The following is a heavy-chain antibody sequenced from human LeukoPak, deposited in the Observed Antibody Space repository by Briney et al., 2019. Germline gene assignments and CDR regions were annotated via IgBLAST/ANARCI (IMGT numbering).Heavy chain of an antibody. CDR1: GGSISSSSYY. CDR2: IYYSGST. J-gene: IGHJ4*02. D-gene: IGHD4-23*01. Sequence: SETLSLTCTVSGGSISSSSYYWGWIRQPPGKGLEWIGSIYYSGSTYYNPSLKSRVTISVDTSKNQFSLKLSSVTAADTAVYYCARLGKLADWGQETLVTFS. CDR3: ARLGKLAD. V-gene: IGHV4-39*01.